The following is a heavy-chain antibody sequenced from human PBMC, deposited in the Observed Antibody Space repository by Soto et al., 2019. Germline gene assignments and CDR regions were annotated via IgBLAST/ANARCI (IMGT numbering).Heavy chain of an antibody. V-gene: IGHV1-8*01. Sequence: QVQLVQSGAEVKSPGASVKVSCKASGYTFTRYDINWVRQATGQGLEWMGWMNPKSGGTRYIQKFQGRVTMTRDTSICTAYMELSSLPSEATAVYYCARGTTGMIDYWGQGALVTVSS. CDR2: MNPKSGGT. J-gene: IGHJ4*02. CDR1: GYTFTRYD. CDR3: ARGTTGMIDY.